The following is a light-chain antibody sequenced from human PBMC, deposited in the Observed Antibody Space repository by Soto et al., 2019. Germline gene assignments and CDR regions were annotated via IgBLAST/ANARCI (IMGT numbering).Light chain of an antibody. V-gene: IGKV3-20*01. CDR2: DTS. Sequence: EIVMTQSPATLSVSPGERATLSCRASQSLTNSFIAWYQQKPGQAPRLLIYDTSSRATGIPDRFSGSGSGTDFTLTISRLEPEDFAVFFCQQYGTSEIIFGQGTRREIK. CDR1: QSLTNSF. J-gene: IGKJ5*01. CDR3: QQYGTSEII.